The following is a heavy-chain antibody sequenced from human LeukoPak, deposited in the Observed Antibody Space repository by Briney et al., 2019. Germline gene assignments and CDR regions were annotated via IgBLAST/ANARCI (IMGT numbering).Heavy chain of an antibody. D-gene: IGHD6-6*01. CDR3: ARVGWSSSVYGMDV. CDR2: IKSETGSGTT. CDR1: GFTFSNAW. Sequence: GGSLRLSCAASGFTFSNAWMGWVRQAPGKGLEWVGRIKSETGSGTTDYAAPVKGRFTISRDNPMNTLYLQMNSLRAEDTAVYYCARVGWSSSVYGMDVWGQGTTVTVSS. J-gene: IGHJ6*02. V-gene: IGHV3-15*01.